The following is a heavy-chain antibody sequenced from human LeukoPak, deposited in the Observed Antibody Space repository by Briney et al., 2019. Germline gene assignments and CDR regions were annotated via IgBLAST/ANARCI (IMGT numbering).Heavy chain of an antibody. J-gene: IGHJ4*02. CDR1: GFTFSSYW. D-gene: IGHD5-12*01. V-gene: IGHV3-74*01. CDR2: IKDGGTTT. CDR3: TTIRPGY. Sequence: GGSLRLSCAASGFTFSSYWIHWVRRVPGKGLVWVARIKDGGTTTDYADSVKGRFTISRDDAKNTLYLQMNSLRAEDTAVYYCTTIRPGYWGQGTLVTVSP.